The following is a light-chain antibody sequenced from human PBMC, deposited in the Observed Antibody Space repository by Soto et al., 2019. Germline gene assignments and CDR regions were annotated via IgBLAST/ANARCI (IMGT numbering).Light chain of an antibody. CDR3: HQYNTWPLT. CDR2: DVS. J-gene: IGKJ4*01. Sequence: EIVMTQSPVALSVSLGERATLSCRASQAIRSDLAWYQQKPGQAPRLLISDVSTRATGIPARFNGSGSGTEFTLAISSLQFEDFAVYYCHQYNTWPLTFGGGTKVEIK. V-gene: IGKV3-15*01. CDR1: QAIRSD.